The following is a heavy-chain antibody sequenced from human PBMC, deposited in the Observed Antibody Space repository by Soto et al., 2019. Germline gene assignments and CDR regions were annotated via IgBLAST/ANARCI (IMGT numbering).Heavy chain of an antibody. CDR3: AALGYCSSTSWYGGYYMDV. CDR1: GYTLTELS. CDR2: FDPEDGET. D-gene: IGHD2-2*01. Sequence: QVQLVQSGAEVKKPGASVKVSCKVSGYTLTELSMHWVRQAPGKGLEWMGGFDPEDGETIYAQKFQGRVTMTEDTSTDTAYRELSSLRSEDTAVYYCAALGYCSSTSWYGGYYMDVWGKGDTVTVSS. V-gene: IGHV1-24*01. J-gene: IGHJ6*03.